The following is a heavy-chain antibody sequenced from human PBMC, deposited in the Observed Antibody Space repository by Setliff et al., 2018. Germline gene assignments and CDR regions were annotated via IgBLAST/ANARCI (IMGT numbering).Heavy chain of an antibody. CDR3: ARVDPTYYYGSGLYEDY. D-gene: IGHD3-10*01. CDR1: GGTFNSCA. J-gene: IGHJ4*02. Sequence: SVKVSCKASGGTFNSCAISWVRQAPGQGLEWMGGIIPIFGSANYARKFQGRVTVTADESTSTAYMELRSLRSDDTAVYYCARVDPTYYYGSGLYEDYWGQGTLVTVSS. CDR2: IIPIFGSA. V-gene: IGHV1-69*13.